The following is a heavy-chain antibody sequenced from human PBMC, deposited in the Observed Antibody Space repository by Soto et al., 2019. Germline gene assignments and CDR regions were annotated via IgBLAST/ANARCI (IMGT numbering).Heavy chain of an antibody. CDR3: AKVRRDFAWLSELDYFDY. V-gene: IGHV3-23*01. J-gene: IGHJ4*02. CDR1: GFAFDIHG. CDR2: ISAGGGTT. D-gene: IGHD3-9*01. Sequence: EVQLLDSGGGLVQPGGTLRLSCAASGFAFDIHGMTWVRQVPGKGLEWVSAISAGGGTTYYADPVKGRFTISRDNSKNMLYLQMYSLRAEDTAVYYCAKVRRDFAWLSELDYFDYWGQGTPVTVSS.